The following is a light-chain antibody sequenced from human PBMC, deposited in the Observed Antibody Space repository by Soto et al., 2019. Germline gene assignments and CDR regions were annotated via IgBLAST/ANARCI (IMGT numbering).Light chain of an antibody. CDR2: KVS. Sequence: VLTQSPATLSLSPGERATLSCRASQRVGKYLNWFQQRPGKSPRRLIYKVSSRDSGVPARFRGSGSGTTFALKISRVEAEDVGVYYCMQGTHCPTTFGQGTRREIK. J-gene: IGKJ5*01. CDR1: QRVGKY. V-gene: IGKV2-30*01. CDR3: MQGTHCPTT.